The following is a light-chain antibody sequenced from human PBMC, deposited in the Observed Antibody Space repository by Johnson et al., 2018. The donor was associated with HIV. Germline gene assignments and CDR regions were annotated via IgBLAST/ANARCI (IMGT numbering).Light chain of an antibody. Sequence: QSVLTQPPSVSAAPGQKVTISCSGSSSNIGNNYVSWYQQLPGTAPKILIYDNNKRPSGIPDRFSGSKSGTSATLGITGLQTGDEADYYCGTWDSSLSAVFGTGTKFNVL. J-gene: IGLJ1*01. CDR3: GTWDSSLSAV. CDR2: DNN. V-gene: IGLV1-51*01. CDR1: SSNIGNNY.